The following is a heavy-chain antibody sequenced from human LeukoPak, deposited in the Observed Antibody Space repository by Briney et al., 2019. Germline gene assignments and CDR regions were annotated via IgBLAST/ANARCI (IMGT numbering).Heavy chain of an antibody. CDR2: FDPEDGET. CDR1: GYTLTELS. CDR3: ATAYSSGWIPFDY. V-gene: IGHV1-24*01. J-gene: IGHJ4*02. Sequence: GASVTVSCTVSGYTLTELSMHWVRQAPGKGLEWMGGFDPEDGETIYAQKFQGRVTMTEDTSTDTAYMELSSLRSEDTAVYYCATAYSSGWIPFDYWGQGTLVTVSS. D-gene: IGHD6-19*01.